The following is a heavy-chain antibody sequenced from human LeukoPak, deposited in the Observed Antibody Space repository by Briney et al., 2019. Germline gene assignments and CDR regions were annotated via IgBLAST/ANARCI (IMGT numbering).Heavy chain of an antibody. Sequence: SVTVSCKASGGTFSSYAISWVRQAPGQGLEWMGGIIPIFGTANYAQKFQGRVTITADESTSTAYMELSSLRPEDTAVYYCARDRSDSSGYYYATDAFDIWGQGTMVTVSS. D-gene: IGHD3-22*01. J-gene: IGHJ3*02. CDR2: IIPIFGTA. CDR3: ARDRSDSSGYYYATDAFDI. CDR1: GGTFSSYA. V-gene: IGHV1-69*13.